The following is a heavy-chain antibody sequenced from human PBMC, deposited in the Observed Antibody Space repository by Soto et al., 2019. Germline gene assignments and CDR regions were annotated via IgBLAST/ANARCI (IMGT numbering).Heavy chain of an antibody. Sequence: SETLSLTCTVSGDSISSYYWSWIRQPPGKGLEWIGYIYYSGSTNYNPSLKSRVTISVDTSKNQFSLKLSSVTAADTAVYYCARLDSMVRGANDAFDIWGQGTMVTVS. CDR2: IYYSGST. J-gene: IGHJ3*02. CDR3: ARLDSMVRGANDAFDI. CDR1: GDSISSYY. V-gene: IGHV4-59*08. D-gene: IGHD3-10*01.